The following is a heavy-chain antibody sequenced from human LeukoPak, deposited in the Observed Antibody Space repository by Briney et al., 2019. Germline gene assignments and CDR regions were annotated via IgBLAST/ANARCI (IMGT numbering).Heavy chain of an antibody. D-gene: IGHD3-10*01. CDR1: GFTVSSNY. CDR3: ARDTRPDYYGSGSYN. J-gene: IGHJ4*02. Sequence: GGSLRLSCAASGFTVSSNYMSWVRQAPGKGLEWVSVIYSGGSTYYADSVKGRFTISRDNSKNTLYLQMSSLRAEDTAVYYCARDTRPDYYGSGSYNWGQGTLVTVSS. CDR2: IYSGGST. V-gene: IGHV3-66*01.